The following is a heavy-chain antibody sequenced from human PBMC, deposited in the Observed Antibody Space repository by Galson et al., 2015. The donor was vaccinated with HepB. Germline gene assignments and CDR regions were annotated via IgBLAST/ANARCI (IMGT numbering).Heavy chain of an antibody. V-gene: IGHV3-30-3*01. CDR2: ISYDGSNK. Sequence: SLRLSCAASGFTFSSYAMHWVRQAPGKGLEWVAVISYDGSNKYYADSVKGRFTISRDNSKNTLYLQMNSLRAEDTAVYYCARAGGGIAARQAYYYGMDVWGQGTTVTVSS. CDR1: GFTFSSYA. J-gene: IGHJ6*02. D-gene: IGHD6-6*01. CDR3: ARAGGGIAARQAYYYGMDV.